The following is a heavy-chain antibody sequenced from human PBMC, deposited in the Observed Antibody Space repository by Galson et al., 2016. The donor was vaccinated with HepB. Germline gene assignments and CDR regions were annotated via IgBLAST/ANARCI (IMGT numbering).Heavy chain of an antibody. CDR3: AKVRGLLVGPTRR. V-gene: IGHV3-23*01. D-gene: IGHD2-15*01. J-gene: IGHJ4*02. Sequence: SLRLSCAASGFNFRDYAMSWVRQAPGKGLEWISAISSTTGTTYYTDSVKGRFTISRDISKNTLFLHMNSLRAEDTAIYHCAKVRGLLVGPTRRWGQGALVIVSS. CDR2: ISSTTGTT. CDR1: GFNFRDYA.